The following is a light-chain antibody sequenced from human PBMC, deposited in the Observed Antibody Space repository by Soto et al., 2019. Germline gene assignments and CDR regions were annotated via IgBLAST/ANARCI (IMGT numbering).Light chain of an antibody. J-gene: IGKJ4*01. V-gene: IGKV3-11*01. CDR3: QQRTNWPPLT. CDR2: DAS. Sequence: EIVLTQSPATLSLSPGERATLSCRASQSVGSYLAWYQQKPGQAPRLLIYDASTRATGIPARFSGSGSGTDFTLTISSLEPEDFAAYYCQQRTNWPPLTFGGGTKVEVK. CDR1: QSVGSY.